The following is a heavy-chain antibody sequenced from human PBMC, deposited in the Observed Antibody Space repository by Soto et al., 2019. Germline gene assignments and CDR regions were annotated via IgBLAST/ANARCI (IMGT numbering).Heavy chain of an antibody. CDR2: ISNSGGST. D-gene: IGHD1-26*01. V-gene: IGHV3-23*01. CDR3: AKDSRFSGSYGVPWFDP. CDR1: GFTFSSYA. J-gene: IGHJ5*02. Sequence: GGSLRLSCAASGFTFSSYAMSWVRQAPGKGLEWVSGISNSGGSTYYADSVKGRFTISRDNSKNTLYLQMSSLRAEDTATYYCAKDSRFSGSYGVPWFDPWGQGILVTVSS.